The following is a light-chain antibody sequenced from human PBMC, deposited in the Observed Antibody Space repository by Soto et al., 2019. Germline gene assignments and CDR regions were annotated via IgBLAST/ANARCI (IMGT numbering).Light chain of an antibody. Sequence: DIVMTQSPDSLAVSLGERATINCKSSQSVLYSSNNKNYLAWYQQKAGQPPKLLIYRASTRESGVPDRFSGSGSGTDFTLTISSLQAEDVAVYYCQQYYSTPLTFGQGTKVEIK. CDR2: RAS. CDR1: QSVLYSSNNKNY. CDR3: QQYYSTPLT. V-gene: IGKV4-1*01. J-gene: IGKJ1*01.